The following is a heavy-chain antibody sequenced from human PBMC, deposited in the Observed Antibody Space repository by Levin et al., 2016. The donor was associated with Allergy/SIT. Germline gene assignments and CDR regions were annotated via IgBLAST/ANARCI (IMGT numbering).Heavy chain of an antibody. V-gene: IGHV4-61*01. Sequence: SETLSLTCTVSGDSVSSGSYYWSWIRQPPGKGLEWIGYIYYSGSTNYNPSLKSRVTISVDSSKNQFSLKLSSVTAADTAVYYCARDSRSKWRNRYYFDYWGQGTLVTVSS. D-gene: IGHD5-12*01. CDR3: ARDSRSKWRNRYYFDY. CDR1: GDSVSSGSYY. CDR2: IYYSGST. J-gene: IGHJ4*02.